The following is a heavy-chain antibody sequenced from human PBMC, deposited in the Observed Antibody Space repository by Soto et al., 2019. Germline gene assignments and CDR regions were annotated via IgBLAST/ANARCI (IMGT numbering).Heavy chain of an antibody. CDR3: ANGITMFGPHNYGMEV. CDR2: ISGSGGST. CDR1: GFPFRSYA. Sequence: GVSLRPSCAASGFPFRSYAMSWVRQAPGKGLEWVSAISGSGGSTYYADSVKGRFTISRDNSKNTLYLQMNSLRAEDTAVYYCANGITMFGPHNYGMEVLGQGTTVTSP. V-gene: IGHV3-23*01. J-gene: IGHJ6*02. D-gene: IGHD3-3*01.